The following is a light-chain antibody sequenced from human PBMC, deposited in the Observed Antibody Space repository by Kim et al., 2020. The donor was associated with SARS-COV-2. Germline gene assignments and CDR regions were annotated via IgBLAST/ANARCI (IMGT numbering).Light chain of an antibody. CDR1: RSNIGSNT. CDR2: NNN. Sequence: GQRITISCSGNRSNIGSNTVNWYQHLPGTAPRLLIYNNNRRPSGVPDRFSGSKSGTSASLAISGLQSEDDADYYCASWDDSLNGWVFGGGTKLTVL. CDR3: ASWDDSLNGWV. J-gene: IGLJ3*02. V-gene: IGLV1-44*01.